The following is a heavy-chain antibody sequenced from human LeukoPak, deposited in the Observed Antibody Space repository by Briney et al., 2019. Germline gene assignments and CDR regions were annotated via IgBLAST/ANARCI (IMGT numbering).Heavy chain of an antibody. CDR3: ARLRYTYGKNFDY. D-gene: IGHD5-18*01. Sequence: GGSLRLSCAASGFTFRAYWMSWVRQAPGMGLEWVANINQDGSEKDYVDSVKGRFTISRDNARNSLYLQMNTLRAEDTAAYFCARLRYTYGKNFDYWGQGALVTVSS. J-gene: IGHJ4*02. V-gene: IGHV3-7*01. CDR2: INQDGSEK. CDR1: GFTFRAYW.